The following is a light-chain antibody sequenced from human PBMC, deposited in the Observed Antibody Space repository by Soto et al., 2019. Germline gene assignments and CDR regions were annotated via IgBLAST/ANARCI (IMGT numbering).Light chain of an antibody. Sequence: EFEMTQSPASISVSPGERVALSCRSSQSVDINLVWYQHKQGQAPGRLIYVASPRATGIPARLIGTVTGAALAFTINILQTEVVAVYYCEQYNNWEWSFDQWTKVDIK. CDR3: EQYNNWEWS. V-gene: IGKV3-15*01. CDR2: VAS. CDR1: QSVDIN. J-gene: IGKJ1*01.